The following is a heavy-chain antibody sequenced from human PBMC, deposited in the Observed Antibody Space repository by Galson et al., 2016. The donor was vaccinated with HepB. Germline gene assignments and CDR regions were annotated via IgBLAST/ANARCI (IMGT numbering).Heavy chain of an antibody. D-gene: IGHD2-21*02. J-gene: IGHJ3*01. CDR2: IYYNEDT. CDR3: ARRTYCGGDCYAYTFDV. CDR1: GGSISSTLYQ. Sequence: SETLSLTCTVSGGSISSTLYQWGWFRQPPGKGLEWIGRIYYNEDTYYNPSLKSRIPISVDTPKNQFSLKLSSLTAADTAVYYCARRTYCGGDCYAYTFDVWGLGTMVSVSS. V-gene: IGHV4-39*01.